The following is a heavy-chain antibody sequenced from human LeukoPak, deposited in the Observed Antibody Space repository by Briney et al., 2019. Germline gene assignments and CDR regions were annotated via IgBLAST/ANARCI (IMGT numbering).Heavy chain of an antibody. V-gene: IGHV5-51*01. CDR1: GYTFTTYW. Sequence: PGESLKISCKGSGYTFTTYWIGWVRQMPGKGLEWMGDIYPDDSDTRYSPSFQGQVTISVDKSISTAYLQWSGLKASDTAIYYCATWTAGRFDYWGQGTLVTVSS. D-gene: IGHD6-19*01. CDR3: ATWTAGRFDY. J-gene: IGHJ4*02. CDR2: IYPDDSDT.